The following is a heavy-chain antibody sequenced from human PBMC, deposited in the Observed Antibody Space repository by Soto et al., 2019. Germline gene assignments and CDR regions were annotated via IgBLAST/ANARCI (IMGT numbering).Heavy chain of an antibody. CDR3: ARGGYSSTWSNLLDRSGLDV. V-gene: IGHV1-69*13. Sequence: SVKVSCKTSGGTFSSYAINWVRQAPGQGLEWMGGIVPLFRTTNYAQKFQGRVTITADASTYTVYMELSELRSGDTAVYYCARGGYSSTWSNLLDRSGLDVWGQGTTVTVSS. J-gene: IGHJ6*02. D-gene: IGHD6-13*01. CDR1: GGTFSSYA. CDR2: IVPLFRTT.